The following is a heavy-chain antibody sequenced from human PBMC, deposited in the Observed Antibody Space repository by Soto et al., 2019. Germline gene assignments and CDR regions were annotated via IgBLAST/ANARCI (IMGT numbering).Heavy chain of an antibody. CDR1: GFIFSSYA. CDR3: AKGRGAVSGASHL. J-gene: IGHJ1*01. Sequence: ELQLLESGGGLVQPGGSLGLSCAASGFIFSSYAMSWVRQAPGKGLEWVSGISGGGFDTYYADSVTGRFTISRDNSKNTLYLQMNSLRVEDTAIYYCAKGRGAVSGASHLWGQGTLVTLSS. V-gene: IGHV3-23*01. CDR2: ISGGGFDT. D-gene: IGHD6-19*01.